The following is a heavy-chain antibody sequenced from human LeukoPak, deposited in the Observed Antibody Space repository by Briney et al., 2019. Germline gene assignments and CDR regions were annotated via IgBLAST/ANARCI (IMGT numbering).Heavy chain of an antibody. J-gene: IGHJ6*02. CDR2: IKHSGST. V-gene: IGHV4-34*01. CDR3: ARGKKNIAVAHLYYYYGMDV. CDR1: GDSISSYY. D-gene: IGHD6-19*01. Sequence: SETLSLTCTVSGDSISSYYWSWIRQPPGKGREWIGEIKHSGSTNYNPSLKSRGTISVDTSKNQFSLKLSSVTAADTAVYYCARGKKNIAVAHLYYYYGMDVWGQGTTVTVSS.